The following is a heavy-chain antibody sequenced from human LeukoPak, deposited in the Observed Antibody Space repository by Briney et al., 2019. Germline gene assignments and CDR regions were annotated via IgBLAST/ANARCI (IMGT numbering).Heavy chain of an antibody. CDR1: GYFISSGYY. Sequence: SETLSLTCAVSGYFISSGYYWGWIRQPPGKGLEWIGSIYHSGSTYYNPSLKSRVTISVDTSKNQFSLKLSSVTAADTAVYYCARHITFGGVIVLFDYWGQGTLVTVSS. V-gene: IGHV4-38-2*01. J-gene: IGHJ4*02. D-gene: IGHD3-16*02. CDR2: IYHSGST. CDR3: ARHITFGGVIVLFDY.